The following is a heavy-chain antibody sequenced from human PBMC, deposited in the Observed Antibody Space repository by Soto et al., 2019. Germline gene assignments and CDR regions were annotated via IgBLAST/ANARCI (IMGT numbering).Heavy chain of an antibody. J-gene: IGHJ5*02. D-gene: IGHD6-19*01. CDR3: APFAAGHCFDT. CDR2: IIPIFGTA. Sequence: ASVKVSCKASGGTFSSYAISWVRQAPGQGLEWMGGIIPIFGTANYAQKFQGRVTITADESTSTAYMELSSLRSEDTAVYYCAPFAAGHCFDTWGQGTLVTVSS. CDR1: GGTFSSYA. V-gene: IGHV1-69*13.